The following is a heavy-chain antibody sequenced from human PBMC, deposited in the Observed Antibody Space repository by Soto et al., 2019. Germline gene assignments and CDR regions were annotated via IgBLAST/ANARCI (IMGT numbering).Heavy chain of an antibody. CDR1: GFIVISNY. CDR3: ARVPLGYFTNGVCFYMDV. D-gene: IGHD2-8*01. V-gene: IGHV3-66*01. CDR2: IYSGGST. J-gene: IGHJ6*03. Sequence: PGGSLRLSCAASGFIVISNYMSWVRQAPWKGLEWVSVIYSGGSTYYADSVKGRFTISRDNSKNTLYLQMNSLRAEDTAVYYCARVPLGYFTNGVCFYMDVWGKGTTVTVSS.